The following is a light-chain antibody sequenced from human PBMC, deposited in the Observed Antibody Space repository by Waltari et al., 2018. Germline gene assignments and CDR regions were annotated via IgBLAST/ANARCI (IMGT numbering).Light chain of an antibody. CDR1: QSIETN. CDR2: GAS. V-gene: IGKV3-15*01. Sequence: VMTQSPATLSLFPGERAVLSCWASQSIETNLAWFQQKPGQAPRLLISGASPRATNVPTRLSGSGSGTAFTLTISSRQSEDFAVYYCQQYNNWPPWTFGPGTKVEIK. CDR3: QQYNNWPPWT. J-gene: IGKJ1*01.